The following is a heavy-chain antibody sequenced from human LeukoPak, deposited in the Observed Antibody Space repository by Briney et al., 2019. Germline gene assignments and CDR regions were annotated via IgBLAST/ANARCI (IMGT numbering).Heavy chain of an antibody. V-gene: IGHV3-7*03. Sequence: GGSLRLSCAASGFTFSRYWMSWVRQAPGKGLEWVANIKQDGSEKYYVDSVKGRFTISRDNAKNSLYLQMNSLRAEDTAVYYCARGGLDIVVVVAAYGMDVWGQGTTVTVSS. J-gene: IGHJ6*02. CDR2: IKQDGSEK. CDR3: ARGGLDIVVVVAAYGMDV. CDR1: GFTFSRYW. D-gene: IGHD2-15*01.